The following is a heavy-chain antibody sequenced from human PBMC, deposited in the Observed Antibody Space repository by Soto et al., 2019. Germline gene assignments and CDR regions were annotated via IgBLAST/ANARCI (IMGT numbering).Heavy chain of an antibody. CDR1: GFTFSGSA. J-gene: IGHJ5*02. CDR3: TTSTAVDRGAVYLP. CDR2: IRSKANSYAT. D-gene: IGHD3-10*01. V-gene: IGHV3-73*01. Sequence: PGGSLRLSCAASGFTFSGSAMHWVRQASGKGLEWVGRIRSKANSYATAYAASVKGRFTISRDDSKNTAYLQMNSLKTEDTAVYYCTTSTAVDRGAVYLPWGQGTLVTVSS.